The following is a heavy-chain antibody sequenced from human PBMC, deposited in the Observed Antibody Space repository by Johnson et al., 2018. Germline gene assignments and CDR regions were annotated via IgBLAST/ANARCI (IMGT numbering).Heavy chain of an antibody. CDR3: AREGDRSGYYRHFFDL. J-gene: IGHJ2*01. D-gene: IGHD3-22*01. CDR2: INPDGSNT. Sequence: EVQLLESGGGLVQAGGSLRLSCAASGFTLSSNWMHWVRQAPGKGLVWVSRINPDGSNTFDADSVKGRFTNPRDNAKNTLSLQMNSLRVEDTAIYYCAREGDRSGYYRHFFDLWGHGTLVTVSS. CDR1: GFTLSSNW. V-gene: IGHV3-74*01.